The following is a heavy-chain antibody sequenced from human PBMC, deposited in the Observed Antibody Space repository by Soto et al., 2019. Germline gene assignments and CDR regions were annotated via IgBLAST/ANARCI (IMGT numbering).Heavy chain of an antibody. V-gene: IGHV4-34*01. CDR2: INHLGSI. CDR1: GGSISSDAYS. CDR3: ARGGISHWAYFYYMDV. D-gene: IGHD2-21*01. Sequence: PSETLSLTCAVSGGSISSDAYSWSWIRQPPGMALEWIGEINHLGSINYNPSLKSRVTMSVDTSKNQFSLTLNSVTAADTATYYCARGGISHWAYFYYMDVWDRGTTVTVSS. J-gene: IGHJ6*03.